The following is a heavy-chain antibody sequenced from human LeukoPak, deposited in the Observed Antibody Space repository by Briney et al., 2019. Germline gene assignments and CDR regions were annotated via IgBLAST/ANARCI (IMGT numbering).Heavy chain of an antibody. CDR2: INHSGST. J-gene: IGHJ4*02. V-gene: IGHV4-34*01. Sequence: SETLSLTCAVYGGSFSGYYWSWIRQPPGKGLEWIGEINHSGSTNYNPSLKRRVTISVDTSKNQFSLKLSSVTAADTAVYYCARVGSYPRHGMDYWGQGTLVTVSS. CDR3: ARVGSYPRHGMDY. D-gene: IGHD5-18*01. CDR1: GGSFSGYY.